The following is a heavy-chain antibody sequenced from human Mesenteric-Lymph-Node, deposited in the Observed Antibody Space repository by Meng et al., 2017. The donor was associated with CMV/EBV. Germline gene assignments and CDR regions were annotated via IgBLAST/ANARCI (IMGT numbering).Heavy chain of an antibody. Sequence: NSAAWNWISQSPSRGLEWLGRTYHRSKWYHDYAVSVKSRITINPDTSKNQFSLQLDSVTPDDTAVYYCARDRVSHYDDVTGHDAFEVWGQGTMVTVSS. D-gene: IGHD3-9*01. CDR2: TYHRSKWYH. J-gene: IGHJ3*01. CDR3: ARDRVSHYDDVTGHDAFEV. CDR1: NSAA. V-gene: IGHV6-1*01.